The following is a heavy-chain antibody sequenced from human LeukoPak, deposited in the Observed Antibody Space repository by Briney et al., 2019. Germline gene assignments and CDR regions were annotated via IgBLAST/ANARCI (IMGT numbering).Heavy chain of an antibody. V-gene: IGHV4-39*07. J-gene: IGHJ5*02. CDR3: ACTMVRGVRFDP. Sequence: SETLSLTCTVSGDSISSGDYYWSWIRQPPGKGLEWIGEINHSGSTNYNPSLKSRVTISVDTSKNQFSMKLSSVTAADTAVYYCACTMVRGVRFDPWGQGTLVTVSS. D-gene: IGHD3-10*01. CDR1: GDSISSGDYY. CDR2: INHSGST.